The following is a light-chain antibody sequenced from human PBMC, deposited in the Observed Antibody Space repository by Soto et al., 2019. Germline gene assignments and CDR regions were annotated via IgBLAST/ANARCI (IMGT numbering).Light chain of an antibody. J-gene: IGKJ4*01. CDR1: QSVSNN. V-gene: IGKV3-15*01. CDR3: QQYYKWPLT. Sequence: EIVLTQSPGTLSLSPGERATLSCRASQSVSNNYLAWYQQKPGQAPRLLIYDASTRATGVPARLSGSGSGTDFTLTISSLESQDFAFYYCQQYYKWPLTFGGGTKVDIK. CDR2: DAS.